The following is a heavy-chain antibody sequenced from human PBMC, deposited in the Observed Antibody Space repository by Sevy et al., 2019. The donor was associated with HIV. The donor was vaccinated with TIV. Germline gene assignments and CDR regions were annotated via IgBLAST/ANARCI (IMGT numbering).Heavy chain of an antibody. V-gene: IGHV3-7*04. CDR1: GFTFSSYW. D-gene: IGHD2-21*02. CDR2: IKQDGSEK. CDR3: ARVVVGTRKITMTFDY. J-gene: IGHJ4*02. Sequence: GGSLRLSCAASGFTFSSYWMSWVRQAPGKGLEWVANIKQDGSEKYYVDSVKGRFTISRDNAKNSLYLQMNSLRAEDTAVYYCARVVVGTRKITMTFDYWGQGTLVTVSS.